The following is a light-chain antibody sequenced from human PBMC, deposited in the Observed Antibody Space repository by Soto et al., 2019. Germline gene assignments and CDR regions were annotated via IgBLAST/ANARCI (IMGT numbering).Light chain of an antibody. Sequence: IQMTQSPSTLSASIGDRVTITCRASQSIGAWLAWYQQTPGRAPKLLIFNAYTLQSGVPSRFSGGGSGTHFTLTINSLQPDDSAIYYCQQYNFFTWPFGLGTKVDIX. V-gene: IGKV1-5*01. CDR2: NAY. CDR3: QQYNFFTWP. J-gene: IGKJ1*01. CDR1: QSIGAW.